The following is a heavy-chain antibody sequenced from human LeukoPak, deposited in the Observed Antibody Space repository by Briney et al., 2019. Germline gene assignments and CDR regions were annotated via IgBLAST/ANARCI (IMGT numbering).Heavy chain of an antibody. V-gene: IGHV3-30-3*01. CDR3: ARQAGLGATQRIDY. CDR2: ISYDGSNK. D-gene: IGHD1-26*01. J-gene: IGHJ4*02. CDR1: GFTFSSYA. Sequence: GGSLRLSCAASGFTFSSYAMHWVRQAPGKGLEWVAVISYDGSNKYYADSVKGRFTISRDNSKNTLYLQMNSLRAEDTAVYYCARQAGLGATQRIDYWGQGTLVTVPS.